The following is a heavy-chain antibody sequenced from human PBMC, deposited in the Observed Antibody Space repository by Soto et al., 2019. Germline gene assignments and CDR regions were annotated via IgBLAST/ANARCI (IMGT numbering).Heavy chain of an antibody. CDR1: GFNFNNYG. Sequence: QVQLVESGGGVVQPGRSLRLSCAASGFNFNNYGMHWVRQAPGKGLEWVAVIWNDGNGYYYANSVKGRFTISRDNSENTLYLQMSSLRAEDTAVYYCARRQISPPTRGAASARCGMDVWGQGTTVTVSS. V-gene: IGHV3-33*01. CDR2: IWNDGNGY. CDR3: ARRQISPPTRGAASARCGMDV. J-gene: IGHJ6*02. D-gene: IGHD6-13*01.